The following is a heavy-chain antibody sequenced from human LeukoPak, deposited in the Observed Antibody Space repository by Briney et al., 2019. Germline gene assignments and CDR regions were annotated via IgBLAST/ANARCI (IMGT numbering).Heavy chain of an antibody. Sequence: ASVKVSCKVSGYTLTELSMHWVRQDLGKGLEWMGGFDPEEGETIYAQKFQGRVTMTEDTSTDTAYMELSSLRSEDTAVYYCARRLLTAYALDYWGQGTLVTVSS. J-gene: IGHJ4*02. CDR1: GYTLTELS. D-gene: IGHD3-16*01. V-gene: IGHV1-24*01. CDR2: FDPEEGET. CDR3: ARRLLTAYALDY.